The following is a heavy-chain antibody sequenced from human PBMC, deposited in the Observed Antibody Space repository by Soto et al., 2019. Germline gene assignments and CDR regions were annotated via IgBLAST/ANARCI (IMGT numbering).Heavy chain of an antibody. CDR3: ARSQGGSSSLDIYYYYYYGMDV. Sequence: GSLRLSCAASGFTFSSYGMHWVRQAPGKGLEWVAVISYDGSNKYYADSVKGRFTISRDNSKNTLYLQMNSLRAEDTAVYYCARSQGGSSSLDIYYYYYYGMDVWGQGTTVTVSS. CDR1: GFTFSSYG. J-gene: IGHJ6*02. V-gene: IGHV3-30*03. D-gene: IGHD2-15*01. CDR2: ISYDGSNK.